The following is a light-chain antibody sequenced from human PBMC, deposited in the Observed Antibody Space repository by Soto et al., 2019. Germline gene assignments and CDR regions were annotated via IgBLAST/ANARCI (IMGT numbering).Light chain of an antibody. CDR3: QKYNSAPLT. J-gene: IGKJ4*01. V-gene: IGKV1-27*01. CDR2: AAS. Sequence: DIQMTQSPSSLSASAGDRVTITCRASRGIRNDLAWYQQKPGKVPKLLIYAASTLQSGVPSRFSGSGSGTDFTLTISSLQPEDVATYYCQKYNSAPLTFGGGTKVEIK. CDR1: RGIRND.